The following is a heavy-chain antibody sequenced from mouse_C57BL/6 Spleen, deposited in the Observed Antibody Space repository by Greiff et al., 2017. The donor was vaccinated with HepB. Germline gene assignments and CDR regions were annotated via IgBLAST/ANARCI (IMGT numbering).Heavy chain of an antibody. CDR3: AKYGSSYYAMDY. V-gene: IGHV1-82*01. D-gene: IGHD1-1*01. J-gene: IGHJ4*01. Sequence: VQLQQSGPELVKPGASVKISCKASGYAFSSSWMNWVKQRPGKGLEWIGRIYPGDGDTNYNGKLKGKATLTADKSSSTAYMQLSSRTSEDSAVYFCAKYGSSYYAMDYWGQGPSVTVSS. CDR2: IYPGDGDT. CDR1: GYAFSSSW.